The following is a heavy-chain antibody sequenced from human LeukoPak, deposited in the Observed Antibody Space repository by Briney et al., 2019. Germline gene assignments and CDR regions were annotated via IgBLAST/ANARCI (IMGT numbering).Heavy chain of an antibody. D-gene: IGHD1-14*01. Sequence: XTFTGXXMHWVRQAPGQGLEXXGWINPNSGGTNYAQKFQGRVTMTRDTSXSTAYMELSRLRSDDTAVDYCAXXXXXXESEYYYYMDVWGKGTTVTVSS. J-gene: IGHJ6*03. CDR1: XTFTGXX. V-gene: IGHV1-2*02. CDR3: AXXXXXXESEYYYYMDV. CDR2: INPNSGGT.